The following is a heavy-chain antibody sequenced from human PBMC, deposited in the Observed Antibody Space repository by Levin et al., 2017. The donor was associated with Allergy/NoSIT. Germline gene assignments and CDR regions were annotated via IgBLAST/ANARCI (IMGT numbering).Heavy chain of an antibody. J-gene: IGHJ6*02. D-gene: IGHD6-19*01. Sequence: QTLSLTCTVSGGSISSYHWSWIRQPPGKGLQWIGYIYYSGSTKYNPSLKSRVTISVDTSKNQFSLKLSSVTAADTAVYYCARDRVIAVAGTKDKYYYYGMDVWGQGTTVTVSS. V-gene: IGHV4-59*01. CDR1: GGSISSYH. CDR2: IYYSGST. CDR3: ARDRVIAVAGTKDKYYYYGMDV.